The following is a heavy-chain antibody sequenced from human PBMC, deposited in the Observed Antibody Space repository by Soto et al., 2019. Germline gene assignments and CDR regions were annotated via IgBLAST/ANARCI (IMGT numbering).Heavy chain of an antibody. J-gene: IGHJ2*01. CDR2: IYYSGST. Sequence: QVQLQESGPGLVKPSETLSLTCTVSGGSISSYYWSWIRQPPGKGLEWIGYIYYSGSTNYNPSLKSRVTISVDTSKNQFSLKLSSVTAADTAVYYCARDYGDYDTYWYFDLWGRGTLVTVSS. D-gene: IGHD4-17*01. V-gene: IGHV4-59*01. CDR3: ARDYGDYDTYWYFDL. CDR1: GGSISSYY.